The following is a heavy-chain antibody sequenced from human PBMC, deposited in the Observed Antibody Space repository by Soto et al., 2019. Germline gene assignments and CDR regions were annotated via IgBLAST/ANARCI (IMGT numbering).Heavy chain of an antibody. Sequence: QMQLQESGPGLVKPSETVSLICSVSGDSITAYYLSWLRQSPGKELEWIGYIYHNGETNYNPSLKSRVTISADTSKTQLSLRLSSVTAADTGVYYCARDKGGEFLKGSGMDVWGQGTAVIVSS. CDR3: ARDKGGEFLKGSGMDV. CDR1: GDSITAYY. J-gene: IGHJ6*02. V-gene: IGHV4-59*01. CDR2: IYHNGET. D-gene: IGHD3-10*01.